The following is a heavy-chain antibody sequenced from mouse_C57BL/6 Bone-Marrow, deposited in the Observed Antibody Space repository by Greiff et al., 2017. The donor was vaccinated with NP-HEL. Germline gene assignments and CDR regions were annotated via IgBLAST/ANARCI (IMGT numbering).Heavy chain of an antibody. Sequence: EVQLQQSVAELVRPGASVKLSCTASGFNIKNTYMHWVKQRPEQGLEWIGRIDPANGNTKYAPKFQGKATITADTSSNTAYLQLSSLTSEYTAIYYCALPMVTTRDYFDYWGQGTTLTVSS. CDR2: IDPANGNT. J-gene: IGHJ2*01. CDR1: GFNIKNTY. D-gene: IGHD2-2*01. V-gene: IGHV14-3*01. CDR3: ALPMVTTRDYFDY.